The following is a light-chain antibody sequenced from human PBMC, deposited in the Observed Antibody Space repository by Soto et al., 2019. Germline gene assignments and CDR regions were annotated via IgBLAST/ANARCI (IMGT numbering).Light chain of an antibody. J-gene: IGLJ3*02. V-gene: IGLV2-8*01. CDR3: QAYDYSLTASV. CDR1: KSDIGIYDF. Sequence: QSALTQPPSASGSPGQSVTISCTGSKSDIGIYDFVSWYQHHPGKAPRLIIYEVVQRPSGVPDRFSGSKSGNTASLAITGLQTEDEADYYCQAYDYSLTASVFGGGTKLTVL. CDR2: EVV.